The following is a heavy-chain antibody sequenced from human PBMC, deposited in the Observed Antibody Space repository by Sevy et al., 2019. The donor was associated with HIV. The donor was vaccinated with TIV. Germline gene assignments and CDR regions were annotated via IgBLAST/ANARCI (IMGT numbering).Heavy chain of an antibody. CDR1: GYTFSSYW. J-gene: IGHJ4*02. V-gene: IGHV3-74*01. CDR3: VAANSWEDY. CDR2: VNSDGDT. D-gene: IGHD6-13*01. Sequence: GGSLRLSCEVSGYTFSSYWMHWVRQAPGKGLEWVSRVNSDGDTAYADSVKGRFTMSRDNAENTMSLQMNSLRADDTGLYYCVAANSWEDYWGQGTLVTVSS.